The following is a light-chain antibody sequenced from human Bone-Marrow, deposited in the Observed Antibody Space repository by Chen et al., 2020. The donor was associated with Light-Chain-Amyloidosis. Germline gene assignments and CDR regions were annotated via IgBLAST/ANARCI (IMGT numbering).Light chain of an antibody. J-gene: IGLJ3*02. CDR1: SGSIATNY. CDR2: EDD. Sequence: NFMLTQPHSVSESPGKTVIISCTRSSGSIATNYVQWYQQRPGSSPTTVIYEDDQRPSGVPDRFSGASDRSSNSSSLSSSGLKTEYEADYYCQSYQGSSQGVFGGGTKLTIL. CDR3: QSYQGSSQGV. V-gene: IGLV6-57*01.